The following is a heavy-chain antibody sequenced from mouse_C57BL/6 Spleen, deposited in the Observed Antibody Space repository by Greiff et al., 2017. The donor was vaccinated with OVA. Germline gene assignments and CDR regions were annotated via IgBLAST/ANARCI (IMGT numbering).Heavy chain of an antibody. V-gene: IGHV1-52*01. Sequence: QVQLQQPGAELVRPGSSVKLSCKASGYTFTSYWMHWVKQRPIQGLEWIGNIDPSDSETHYNQKFKDKATLTVDKSSSTAYMQLSSLTSEDSAVYYCARTITTVVGYFDVWSTGTTVTVSS. CDR2: IDPSDSET. J-gene: IGHJ1*03. CDR3: ARTITTVVGYFDV. CDR1: GYTFTSYW. D-gene: IGHD1-1*01.